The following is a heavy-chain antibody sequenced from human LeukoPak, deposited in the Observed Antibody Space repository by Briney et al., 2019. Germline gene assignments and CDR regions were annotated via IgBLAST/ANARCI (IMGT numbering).Heavy chain of an antibody. CDR3: ARALAVAPFDY. D-gene: IGHD6-19*01. J-gene: IGHJ4*02. V-gene: IGHV3-7*01. Sequence: GGSLRLSCTVSGFTVSSNSMSWVRQAPGKGLEWVANIKQDGSEKYYVDSVKGRFTISRDNAKNSLYLQMNSLRAEDTAVYYCARALAVAPFDYWGQGTLVTVSS. CDR1: GFTVSSNS. CDR2: IKQDGSEK.